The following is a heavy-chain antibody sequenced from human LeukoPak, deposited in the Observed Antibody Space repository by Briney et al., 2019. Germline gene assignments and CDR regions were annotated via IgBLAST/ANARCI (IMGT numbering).Heavy chain of an antibody. J-gene: IGHJ4*02. D-gene: IGHD4-17*01. Sequence: SQTLSLTCAISGDSFSSNSVAWNWVRQSPSRGLEWLGSTYYRSRWYNDYAVSVKSRITINPDTYKNQFSLPLSSVTPEDTAVYYCARDHDYGDYGTYEDYWGQGTLVTVSS. CDR1: GDSFSSNSVA. CDR3: ARDHDYGDYGTYEDY. CDR2: TYYRSRWYN. V-gene: IGHV6-1*01.